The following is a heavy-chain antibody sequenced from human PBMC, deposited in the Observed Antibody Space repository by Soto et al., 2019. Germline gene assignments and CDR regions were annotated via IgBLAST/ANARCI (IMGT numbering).Heavy chain of an antibody. CDR1: GGTFSSYT. CDR3: ARAPIYDFWSGYPYYYMDV. D-gene: IGHD3-3*01. V-gene: IGHV1-69*02. J-gene: IGHJ6*03. CDR2: IIPILGIA. Sequence: GASVKVSCKASGGTFSSYTISWVRQAPGQGLEWMGRIIPILGIANYAQKFQGRVTITADKSTSTAYMELSSLRSEDTAVYYCARAPIYDFWSGYPYYYMDVWGKGTTVTVSS.